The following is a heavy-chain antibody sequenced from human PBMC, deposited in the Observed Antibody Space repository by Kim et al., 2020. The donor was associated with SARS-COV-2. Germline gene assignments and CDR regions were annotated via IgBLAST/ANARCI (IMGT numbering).Heavy chain of an antibody. V-gene: IGHV4-34*01. CDR1: GGSFSGYY. CDR2: INHSGST. J-gene: IGHJ6*03. D-gene: IGHD6-19*01. Sequence: SETLSLTCAVYGGSFSGYYWSWIRQPPGKGLEWIGEINHSGSTNYNPSLKSRVTISVDTSKNQFSLKLSSVTAADTAGYYFARGTRQWLVRGPYYYYMDV. CDR3: ARGTRQWLVRGPYYYYMDV.